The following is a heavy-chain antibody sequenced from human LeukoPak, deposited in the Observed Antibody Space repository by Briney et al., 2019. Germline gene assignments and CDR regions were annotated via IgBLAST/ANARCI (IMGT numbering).Heavy chain of an antibody. CDR3: ARRRNSQYDSRGYYYFDL. V-gene: IGHV5-51*01. Sequence: GESLMISCKGSGYSIISYWVVWGRQMPGKGLEWMGIIYPGDSDTRYSPSFQGQVTISADKSSSTAYLQWSSLKASDTAMYYCARRRNSQYDSRGYYYFDLWGGNPR. D-gene: IGHD3-22*01. CDR1: GYSIISYW. J-gene: IGHJ4*02. CDR2: IYPGDSDT.